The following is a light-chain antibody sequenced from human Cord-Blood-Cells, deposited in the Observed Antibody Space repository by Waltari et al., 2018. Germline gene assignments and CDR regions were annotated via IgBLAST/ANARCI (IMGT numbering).Light chain of an antibody. CDR3: SSYTSSSTL. CDR2: EVS. Sequence: QSALTQPASVSGSPGPSITISCPRTSSDVGGYNYVPWYQQHPGKAPKLMIYEVSNRPSGVSNRFSGSKSGNTASLTISGLQAEDEADYYCSSYTSSSTLFGTGTKVTVL. V-gene: IGLV2-14*01. CDR1: SSDVGGYNY. J-gene: IGLJ1*01.